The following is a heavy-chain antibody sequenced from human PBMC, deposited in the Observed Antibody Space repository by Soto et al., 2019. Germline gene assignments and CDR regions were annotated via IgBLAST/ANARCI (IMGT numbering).Heavy chain of an antibody. Sequence: EVQLVESGGGLVQPGGSLRLSCAASGFTFSTYSMNWVRQAPGKGLEWVSYISSSSTIYYADSVKGRFTISRDNAKNSLYLQMNSLRAENTAVYYCARDWTIVAPWMDFWGQGNLVTVSS. D-gene: IGHD5-12*01. CDR1: GFTFSTYS. CDR2: ISSSSTI. CDR3: ARDWTIVAPWMDF. V-gene: IGHV3-48*01. J-gene: IGHJ4*02.